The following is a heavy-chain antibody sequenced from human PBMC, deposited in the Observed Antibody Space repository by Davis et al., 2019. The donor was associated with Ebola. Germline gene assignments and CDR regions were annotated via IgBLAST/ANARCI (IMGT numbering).Heavy chain of an antibody. Sequence: GESLKISCAASGFSFSSFGLNWVRQAPGKGLEWVSSIDSSSGYGYYAASLKGRFAISRDNAKNSLYLQMNSLRADDTAVYYCARDFSPYFFDYWGQGTLVTVSS. CDR1: GFSFSSFG. CDR2: IDSSSGYG. J-gene: IGHJ4*02. V-gene: IGHV3-21*01. CDR3: ARDFSPYFFDY.